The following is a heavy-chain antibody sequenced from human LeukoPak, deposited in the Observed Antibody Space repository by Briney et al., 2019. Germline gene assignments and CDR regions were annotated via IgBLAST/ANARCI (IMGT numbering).Heavy chain of an antibody. J-gene: IGHJ6*03. Sequence: SVKVSCKASGGTFSSYAISWVRQAPGQGLEWMGGIIPILGTANYAQKFQGRVTITADKSTSTAYMELSSLRSEDTAMYYCAINQAGYCGGGSCYRHEFYYMDVWGKGTSVTVSS. D-gene: IGHD2-15*01. CDR3: AINQAGYCGGGSCYRHEFYYMDV. CDR1: GGTFSSYA. V-gene: IGHV1-69*10. CDR2: IIPILGTA.